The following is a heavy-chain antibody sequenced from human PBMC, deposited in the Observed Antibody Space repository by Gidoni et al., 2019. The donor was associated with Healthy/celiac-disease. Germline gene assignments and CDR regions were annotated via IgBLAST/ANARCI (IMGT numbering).Heavy chain of an antibody. CDR1: GGTFSSYA. CDR3: ARDPTMTTVTVGPFDY. J-gene: IGHJ4*02. Sequence: QVQLVQSGAEVKKPGSSVKVSCKASGGTFSSYAISWVRQAPGQGLEWMGWIIPIFGTANYAQKFQGRVTITADKSTSTAYMELSSLRSEDTAVYYCARDPTMTTVTVGPFDYWGQGTLVTVSS. CDR2: IIPIFGTA. D-gene: IGHD4-4*01. V-gene: IGHV1-69*06.